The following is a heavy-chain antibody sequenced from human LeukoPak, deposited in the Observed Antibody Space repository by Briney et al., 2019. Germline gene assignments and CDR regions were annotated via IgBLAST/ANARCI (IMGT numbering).Heavy chain of an antibody. CDR3: ARGWELLVFDY. Sequence: SETLSLTCTVSGGSISSGDYYWSWIRQPPGKGLEWIGYIYYSGSTCYNPSLKSRVTISVDTSKNQFSLKLSSVTAADTAVYYCARGWELLVFDYWGQGTLVTVSS. D-gene: IGHD1-26*01. CDR1: GGSISSGDYY. J-gene: IGHJ4*02. V-gene: IGHV4-30-4*01. CDR2: IYYSGST.